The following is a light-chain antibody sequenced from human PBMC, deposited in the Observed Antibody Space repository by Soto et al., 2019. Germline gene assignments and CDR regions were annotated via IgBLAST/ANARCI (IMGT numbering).Light chain of an antibody. Sequence: QSALTQPASASGAPGESVTISCTGTSSDVGRFNFVSWYQQHPGKAPRLLIYEVTKRPSGVPDRFSGSKSGNAASLTVSGLQAEDEADYFCSSYTGSRDFYVFGTGTKVTVL. CDR1: SSDVGRFNF. J-gene: IGLJ1*01. CDR2: EVT. V-gene: IGLV2-8*01. CDR3: SSYTGSRDFYV.